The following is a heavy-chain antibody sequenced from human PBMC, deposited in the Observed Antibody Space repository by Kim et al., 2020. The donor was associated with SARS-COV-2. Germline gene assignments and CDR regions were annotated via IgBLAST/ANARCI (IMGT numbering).Heavy chain of an antibody. V-gene: IGHV3-30-3*01. J-gene: IGHJ4*02. CDR3: ARHIWPDY. Sequence: GGSLRLSCVASRFIFSNYWMSWVRQAPGKGLEWVAVISFDGNDKYYADSVKGRFSISRDNSKNTLYLHMNSLRVEDTAFYFCARHIWPDYWGQGTLVTVSS. CDR2: ISFDGNDK. D-gene: IGHD2-21*01. CDR1: RFIFSNYW.